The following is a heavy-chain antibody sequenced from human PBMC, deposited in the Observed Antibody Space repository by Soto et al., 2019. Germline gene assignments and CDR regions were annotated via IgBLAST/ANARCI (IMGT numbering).Heavy chain of an antibody. V-gene: IGHV4-59*01. J-gene: IGHJ5*02. D-gene: IGHD6-13*01. Sequence: PSETLSLTCTVSAGSIRGYFWGWMRQPPGKEPELIAYIHYLGSAYYNPSLRSRVTISVATSRNQFSLQLSSVNAADTAVYYCVRVGRIAISDTWFAPWGQGTLVTVSS. CDR2: IHYLGSA. CDR1: AGSIRGYF. CDR3: VRVGRIAISDTWFAP.